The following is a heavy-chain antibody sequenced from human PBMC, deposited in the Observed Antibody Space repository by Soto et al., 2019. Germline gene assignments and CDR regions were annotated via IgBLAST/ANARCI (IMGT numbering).Heavy chain of an antibody. CDR1: VGPISSSSYN. CDR2: IYYSGST. J-gene: IGHJ5*02. D-gene: IGHD2-15*01. Sequence: SETMSLTSTVPVGPISSSSYNWGWILQPPGKGLEWIGSIYYSGSTYYNPSLKSRVTISGDTSKNQFSLKLSSVTAADTAVYYCARLPCSGGSRYSTDWVWFDPWGQGTLVTVSS. CDR3: ARLPCSGGSRYSTDWVWFDP. V-gene: IGHV4-39*01.